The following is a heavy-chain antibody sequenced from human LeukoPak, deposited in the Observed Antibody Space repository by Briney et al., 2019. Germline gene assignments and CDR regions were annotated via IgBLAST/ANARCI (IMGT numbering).Heavy chain of an antibody. J-gene: IGHJ5*02. CDR2: FDPEDGET. CDR1: GYTLTELS. V-gene: IGHV1-24*01. CDR3: ATDGPRAVAGTNWFDP. Sequence: ASVKVSCKVSGYTLTELSMHWVRQAPGKGLEWMGGFDPEDGETIYAQKFQGRVTMTEDTSTDTAYMELSSLRSEDTAVYYCATDGPRAVAGTNWFDPRGQGTLVTVSS. D-gene: IGHD6-19*01.